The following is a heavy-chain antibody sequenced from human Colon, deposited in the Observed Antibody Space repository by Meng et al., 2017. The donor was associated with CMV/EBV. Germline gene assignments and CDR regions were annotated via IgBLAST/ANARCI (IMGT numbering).Heavy chain of an antibody. Sequence: TGSGGSVSSGAFHWSWIRQHPGKGLEWIGHTGDSGTTYYNPSLESRVSISVDIFKNQFSLKVNSVTAADTAVYYCAGYYVGRGGQGPWGQGTLVTVSS. D-gene: IGHD3-10*02. CDR3: AGYYVGRGGQGP. CDR1: GGSVSSGAFH. J-gene: IGHJ5*02. V-gene: IGHV4-31*03. CDR2: TGDSGTT.